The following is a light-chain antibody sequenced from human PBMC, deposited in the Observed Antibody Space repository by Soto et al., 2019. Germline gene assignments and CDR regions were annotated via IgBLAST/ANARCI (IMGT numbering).Light chain of an antibody. V-gene: IGKV1-39*01. J-gene: IGKJ2*03. CDR2: TAF. Sequence: DIQVTQSPSSLSASVGDRVTITCRASQSIRTYLTWYQQRPGKPPKILIHTAFTLQSGVPSRFSGSGSGTDFTLTISSLQPEDFATYYCQQTYSTLNSFGQGTKVEIK. CDR3: QQTYSTLNS. CDR1: QSIRTY.